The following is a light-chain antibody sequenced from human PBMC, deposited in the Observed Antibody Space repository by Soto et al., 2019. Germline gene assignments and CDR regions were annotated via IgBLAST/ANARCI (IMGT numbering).Light chain of an antibody. CDR1: QDIATY. V-gene: IGKV1-33*01. CDR2: DAS. Sequence: DIQMTQSPSSLSASVGNRVTITCQASQDIATYLNWYQQKPGKAPNLLIYDASNLEAGVPSRFRGSGSGTDFTFTISRLQPEDIATYHCQQYENLPTFGQGTRLEIK. J-gene: IGKJ5*01. CDR3: QQYENLPT.